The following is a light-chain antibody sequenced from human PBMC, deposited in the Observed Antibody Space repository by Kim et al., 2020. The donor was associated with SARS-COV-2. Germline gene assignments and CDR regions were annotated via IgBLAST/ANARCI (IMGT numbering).Light chain of an antibody. Sequence: PRERAPLSCRASQSVSSFLAWYQQKPGQAPRLLIYDASNRATGIPARFSGSGSGTDFTLTISSLEPEDFAVYYCQQRSNWPPRITFGQGTRLEIK. V-gene: IGKV3-11*01. J-gene: IGKJ5*01. CDR3: QQRSNWPPRIT. CDR1: QSVSSF. CDR2: DAS.